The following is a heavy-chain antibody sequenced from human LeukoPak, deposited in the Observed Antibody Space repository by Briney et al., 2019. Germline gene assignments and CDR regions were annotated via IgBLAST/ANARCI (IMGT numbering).Heavy chain of an antibody. J-gene: IGHJ4*02. D-gene: IGHD1-7*01. Sequence: PSETLSLTCTVPGGSISRYYWSWIRQPPGKGLEWIGYIYYSGSTNYNPSLKSRVTISLDTSKNQFSLKLSSMTAADTAVYYCARHSNWNYDYWGQGTLVTVSS. CDR1: GGSISRYY. CDR2: IYYSGST. V-gene: IGHV4-59*08. CDR3: ARHSNWNYDY.